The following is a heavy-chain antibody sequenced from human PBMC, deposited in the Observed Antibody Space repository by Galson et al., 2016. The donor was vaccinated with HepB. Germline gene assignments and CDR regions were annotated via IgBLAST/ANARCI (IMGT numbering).Heavy chain of an antibody. CDR2: SRNKANSYST. D-gene: IGHD2-2*01. Sequence: LRLSCAASGFIFSDHYMDWVRQAPGKGLEWIGRSRNKANSYSTEYAASVKGRFTISRDDSKNSLYLQMNSLKIDDAAVYYCTRWGASSKYAMDVWGQGTTVTVFS. V-gene: IGHV3-72*01. CDR1: GFIFSDHY. CDR3: TRWGASSKYAMDV. J-gene: IGHJ6*02.